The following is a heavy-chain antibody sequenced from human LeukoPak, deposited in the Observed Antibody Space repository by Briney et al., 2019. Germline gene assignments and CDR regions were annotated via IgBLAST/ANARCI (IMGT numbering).Heavy chain of an antibody. D-gene: IGHD6-19*01. CDR3: AKVSGRLNYFDY. CDR2: ISGSGGST. V-gene: IGHV3-23*01. CDR1: GFTFSSYG. Sequence: GGSLRLSCAASGFTFSSYGMSWVRQAPGKGLEWVSAISGSGGSTYYADSVKGRFTISRDNSKNTLYLQMNSLRAEDTAVYYCAKVSGRLNYFDYWGQGTLVTVSS. J-gene: IGHJ4*02.